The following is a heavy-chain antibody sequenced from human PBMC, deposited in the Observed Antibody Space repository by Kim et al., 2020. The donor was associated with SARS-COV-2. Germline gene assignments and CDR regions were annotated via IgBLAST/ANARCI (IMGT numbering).Heavy chain of an antibody. CDR3: ARHGLSEMATIE. CDR2: IYYSGST. J-gene: IGHJ4*02. Sequence: SETLSLTCTVSGGSISSSSYYWGWIRQPPGKGLEWIGSIYYSGSTYYNPSLKSRVTISVDPSKNQFSLKLSSVTAADTAVYYCARHGLSEMATIEWGQGTLVIVSS. V-gene: IGHV4-39*01. D-gene: IGHD5-12*01. CDR1: GGSISSSSYY.